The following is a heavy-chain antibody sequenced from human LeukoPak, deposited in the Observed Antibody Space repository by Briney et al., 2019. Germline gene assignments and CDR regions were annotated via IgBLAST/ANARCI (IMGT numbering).Heavy chain of an antibody. CDR1: GFIFSNYA. J-gene: IGHJ4*02. CDR3: VKPISGNYYNPGYFDY. Sequence: PGGSLRLSCSASGFIFSNYAMHWVRQAPGKGLEYVSAISSNGAGTNYADSVKGRFTISRDNSKNTLYLQVSSLRAEDTAVYYCVKPISGNYYNPGYFDYWGQGTQLTVSS. CDR2: ISSNGAGT. D-gene: IGHD3-10*01. V-gene: IGHV3-64D*06.